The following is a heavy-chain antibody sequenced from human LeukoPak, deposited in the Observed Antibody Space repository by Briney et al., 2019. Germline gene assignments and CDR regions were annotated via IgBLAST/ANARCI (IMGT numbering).Heavy chain of an antibody. Sequence: SETLSLICTVSGGSISSGGYYWSWLRQHPGKRLEWIGYIYYSGSTYYNPSLKSRVTISVDTSKNQSSPKLSSVTAADTAVYYCARDRGYSSPGWFDPWGQGTLVTVSS. CDR3: ARDRGYSSPGWFDP. J-gene: IGHJ5*02. CDR1: GGSISSGGYY. D-gene: IGHD6-13*01. V-gene: IGHV4-31*03. CDR2: IYYSGST.